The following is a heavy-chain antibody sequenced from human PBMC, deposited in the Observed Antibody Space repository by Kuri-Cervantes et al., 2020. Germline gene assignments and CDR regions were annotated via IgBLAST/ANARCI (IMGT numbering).Heavy chain of an antibody. CDR1: GGTFSSYA. CDR3: ARDITDYYGSGGFDY. J-gene: IGHJ4*02. D-gene: IGHD3-10*01. Sequence: SVKVSCKASGGTFSSYAISWVRQAPGQGLEWMGGIIPIFGTANYAQKFQGRVTITADKSTSTAYMELSSLRSEDTAVYYCARDITDYYGSGGFDYWGQGTLVTVSS. V-gene: IGHV1-69*06. CDR2: IIPIFGTA.